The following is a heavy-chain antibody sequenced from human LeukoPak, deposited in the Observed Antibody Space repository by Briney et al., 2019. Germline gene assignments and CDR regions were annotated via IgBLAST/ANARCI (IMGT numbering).Heavy chain of an antibody. J-gene: IGHJ4*02. Sequence: MSGGSLRLFCAASGFTFSSYSMNWVRQAPGKGLEWVSSISSSSSYIHHADSVKGRFTISRDNAKNSLYLQMNSLRAEDTAVYYCARDDDYGAYDYWGQGTLVTVSS. CDR2: ISSSSSYI. CDR3: ARDDDYGAYDY. CDR1: GFTFSSYS. D-gene: IGHD4-17*01. V-gene: IGHV3-21*01.